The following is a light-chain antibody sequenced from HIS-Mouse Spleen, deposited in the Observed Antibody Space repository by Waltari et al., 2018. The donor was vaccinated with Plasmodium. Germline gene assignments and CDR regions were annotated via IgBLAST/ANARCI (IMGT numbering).Light chain of an antibody. CDR2: DVS. V-gene: IGLV2-14*03. CDR3: SSYTSSSTRV. CDR1: SSDGGGYNY. J-gene: IGLJ3*02. Sequence: QSALTQPASVSGSPGQSITLSCTGTSSDGGGYNYVSWYQQHPGKAPQLMIYDVSNRPAGVSNRFSGSKSGNTASLTISGLQAEDEADYYCSSYTSSSTRVFGGGTKLTVL.